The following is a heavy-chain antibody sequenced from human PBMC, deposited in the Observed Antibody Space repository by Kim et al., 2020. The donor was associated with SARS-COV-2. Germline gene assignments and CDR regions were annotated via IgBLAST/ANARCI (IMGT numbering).Heavy chain of an antibody. CDR3: ARAEIQYYYYYYGMDV. D-gene: IGHD4-4*01. J-gene: IGHJ6*02. V-gene: IGHV3-7*04. Sequence: SVKGRFPISRDNAKNSLYLQMNSLRAEETAVYYCARAEIQYYYYYYGMDVWGQGTTVTVSS.